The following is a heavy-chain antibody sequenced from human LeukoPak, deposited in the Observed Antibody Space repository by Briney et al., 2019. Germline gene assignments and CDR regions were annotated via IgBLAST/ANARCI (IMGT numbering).Heavy chain of an antibody. Sequence: SETLSLTCTVSGGSISSGGYYWSWIRQHPGKGLEWMGYIYYSGSTYYNPSLKRRVTISVDTSKNQFSLKLSSLTAADTAVYYCARDLREGPFDPWGQGTLVTVSS. CDR2: IYYSGST. J-gene: IGHJ5*02. CDR3: ARDLREGPFDP. CDR1: GGSISSGGYY. D-gene: IGHD3-10*01. V-gene: IGHV4-31*03.